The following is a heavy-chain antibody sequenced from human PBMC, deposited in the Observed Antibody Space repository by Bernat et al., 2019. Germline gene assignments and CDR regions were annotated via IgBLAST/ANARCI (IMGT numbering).Heavy chain of an antibody. CDR2: IYHSGGT. J-gene: IGHJ6*02. CDR1: GGSISSSNW. Sequence: QVQLQESGPGLVKPSGTLSLTCAVSGGSISSSNWWSWVRQPPGKGLEWIGEIYHSGGTNYNPSLKSRVTISVDKSQNQFSLKLSSVTAADTAVYYCARVGMSGYSYGYAFYYYYGMDVWGQGTTVTVSS. D-gene: IGHD5-18*01. CDR3: ARVGMSGYSYGYAFYYYYGMDV. V-gene: IGHV4-4*02.